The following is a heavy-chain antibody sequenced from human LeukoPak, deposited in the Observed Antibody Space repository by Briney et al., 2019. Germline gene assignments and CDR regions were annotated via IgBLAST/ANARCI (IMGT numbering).Heavy chain of an antibody. CDR1: GFTVSNNH. Sequence: GGSLRLSCVASGFTVSNNHVSWVRQAPGKGLEWVSAISGSGGSTYYAGSVKGRFTISRDNSKNTLYLQMNSLRAEDTAVYYCAKGEVHGTSFDYWGQGTLVTVSS. V-gene: IGHV3-23*01. J-gene: IGHJ4*02. D-gene: IGHD4-23*01. CDR2: ISGSGGST. CDR3: AKGEVHGTSFDY.